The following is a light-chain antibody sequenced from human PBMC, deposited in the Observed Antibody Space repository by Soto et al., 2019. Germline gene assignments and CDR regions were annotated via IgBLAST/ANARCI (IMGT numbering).Light chain of an antibody. V-gene: IGLV2-14*01. J-gene: IGLJ2*01. CDR2: DVS. CDR1: SSDVGGYNY. Sequence: QSALTQPASVSGSPGQSITISCTGTSSDVGGYNYVSWYQQHPGKAPKLMIYDVSNRPSGVSVRFSGSKSGNTASLTITGLQAEDEADDYCCTYTSSSTHVVFGGGTKLTVL. CDR3: CTYTSSSTHVV.